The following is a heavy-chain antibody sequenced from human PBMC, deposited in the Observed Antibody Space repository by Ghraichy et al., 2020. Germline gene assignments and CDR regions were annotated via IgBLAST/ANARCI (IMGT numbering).Heavy chain of an antibody. CDR3: ARSPGTAAAGTRVLGY. Sequence: GGSLRLSCAASGFTFSSYWMHWVRQAPGKGLVWVSRINSDGSSTSYADSVKGRFTISRDNAKNTLYLQMNSLRAEDTAVYYCARSPGTAAAGTRVLGYWGQGTLVTVSS. CDR1: GFTFSSYW. J-gene: IGHJ4*02. D-gene: IGHD6-13*01. V-gene: IGHV3-74*01. CDR2: INSDGSST.